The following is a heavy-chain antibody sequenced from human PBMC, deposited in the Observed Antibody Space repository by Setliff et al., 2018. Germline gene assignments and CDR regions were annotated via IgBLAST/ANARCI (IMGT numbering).Heavy chain of an antibody. D-gene: IGHD2-2*01. J-gene: IGHJ4*02. V-gene: IGHV3-23*01. CDR1: GFTFSSYA. CDR2: ISGSGGST. CDR3: AKDREYLLPASLDY. Sequence: GGSLRLSCAASGFTFSSYAMSWVRQAPGKGLEWVSGISGSGGSTYYADSVKGRFTISRDNSKNTLYLQMNSLRAEDTAVYFCAKDREYLLPASLDYWGQGTLGTVSS.